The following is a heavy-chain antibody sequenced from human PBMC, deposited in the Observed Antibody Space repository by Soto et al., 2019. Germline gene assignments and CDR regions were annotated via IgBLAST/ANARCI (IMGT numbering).Heavy chain of an antibody. J-gene: IGHJ4*02. CDR1: GFTFSSYA. Sequence: GGSLRLSCAASGFTFSSYAMSWVRQAPGKGLEWVSAISGSGGSTYYADSVKGRFTISRDNSKNTLYLQMNSLRAEDTAVYYCAKSAEYYDILTGYYPFDYWGQGTLVAVSS. CDR2: ISGSGGST. CDR3: AKSAEYYDILTGYYPFDY. D-gene: IGHD3-9*01. V-gene: IGHV3-23*01.